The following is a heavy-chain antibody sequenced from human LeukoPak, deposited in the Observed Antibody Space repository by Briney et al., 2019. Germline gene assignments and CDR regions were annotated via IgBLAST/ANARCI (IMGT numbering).Heavy chain of an antibody. V-gene: IGHV3-7*01. CDR1: GFIFSNCW. D-gene: IGHD4-11*01. CDR3: ATYSTRNAREFQS. Sequence: GGSLRLSCEASGFIFSNCWMTWVRQAPGKGLEWVANIKTDASEKYYADSVKGRFTISRDNAKMSLYLQMNSLRVEDTAVYYCATYSTRNAREFQSWGQGTLVTVSS. J-gene: IGHJ1*01. CDR2: IKTDASEK.